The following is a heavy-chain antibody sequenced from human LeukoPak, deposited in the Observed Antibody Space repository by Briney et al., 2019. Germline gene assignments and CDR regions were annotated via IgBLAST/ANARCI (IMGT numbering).Heavy chain of an antibody. J-gene: IGHJ5*02. CDR1: GFTFSSYA. D-gene: IGHD4-23*01. Sequence: GGTLRLSCAASGFTFSSYAMSWVRQAPGKGLEWVSAISGSSGSTYYADSVKGRFTISRDNSKNTLYLQMNSLRAEDTAVYYCAKDWDSVGWFDPWGQGTLVTVSS. V-gene: IGHV3-23*01. CDR3: AKDWDSVGWFDP. CDR2: ISGSSGST.